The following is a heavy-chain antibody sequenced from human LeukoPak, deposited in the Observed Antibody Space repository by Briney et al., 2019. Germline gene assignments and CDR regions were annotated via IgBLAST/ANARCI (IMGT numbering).Heavy chain of an antibody. J-gene: IGHJ6*03. Sequence: SETLSLTCAVYGGSFSGYYWSWIRQPPGKGLEWIGEINHSGSTNYNPSLKSRVTISVDTSKNQFSLKLSSVTAADTAVYYCARGDGDYVTDYYYYMDVWGKGTTVTVSS. D-gene: IGHD4-17*01. CDR1: GGSFSGYY. V-gene: IGHV4-34*01. CDR3: ARGDGDYVTDYYYYMDV. CDR2: INHSGST.